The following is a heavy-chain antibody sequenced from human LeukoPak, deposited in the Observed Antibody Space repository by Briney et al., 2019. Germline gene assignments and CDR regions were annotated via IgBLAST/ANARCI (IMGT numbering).Heavy chain of an antibody. CDR1: GYTLTELS. J-gene: IGHJ5*02. CDR3: ARGGRPHNWFDP. Sequence: ASVKVSCKVSGYTLTELSMHWVRQAPGKGLEWMGGIIPIFGTANYAQKFQGRVTITADESTSTAYMELSSLRSEDTAVYYCARGGRPHNWFDPWGQGTLVTVSS. D-gene: IGHD6-25*01. V-gene: IGHV1-69*13. CDR2: IIPIFGTA.